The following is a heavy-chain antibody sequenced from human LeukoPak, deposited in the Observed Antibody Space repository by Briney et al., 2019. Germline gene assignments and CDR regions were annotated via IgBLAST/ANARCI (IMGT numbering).Heavy chain of an antibody. D-gene: IGHD3-22*01. CDR2: INTNTGNP. J-gene: IGHJ4*02. CDR1: GYTFTSYA. V-gene: IGHV7-4-1*02. Sequence: GASVKVSCKASGYTFTSYAMNWVRQAPGQGLEWMGWINTNTGNPTYAQGFTGRFVFSLDTSVSTAYLQISSLKAEDTAVYYCARDPLYYYDSSGYYQVAQFDYWGQGTLVTVSS. CDR3: ARDPLYYYDSSGYYQVAQFDY.